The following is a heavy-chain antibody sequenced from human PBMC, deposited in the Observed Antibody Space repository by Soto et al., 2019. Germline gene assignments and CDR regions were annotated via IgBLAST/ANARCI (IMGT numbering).Heavy chain of an antibody. D-gene: IGHD6-13*01. Sequence: GGSLRLSCAASGFTFSIYAMSWVRHAPGKGLEWVSAISGSGGSTYYADSVKGRFTISRDNSKNTLYLQMNSLRAEDTAVYYCAKAPLWYSSSWFFDYWGQGTLVTVSS. CDR3: AKAPLWYSSSWFFDY. CDR2: ISGSGGST. CDR1: GFTFSIYA. J-gene: IGHJ4*02. V-gene: IGHV3-23*01.